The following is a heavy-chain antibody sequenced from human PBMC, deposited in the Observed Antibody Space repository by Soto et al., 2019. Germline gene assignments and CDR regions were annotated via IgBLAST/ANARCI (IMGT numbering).Heavy chain of an antibody. D-gene: IGHD2-15*01. Sequence: PGGSLRLSCAASGFTFISYAMGWVRQGPGKGLEWVAVVSIGGSTHYADSVRGRFTISRDKSKNTLSLQMTSLTAEDTAVYFCAKRRGAGGHFAYWGQGALVTVSS. V-gene: IGHV3-23*01. CDR1: GFTFISYA. CDR3: AKRRGAGGHFAY. J-gene: IGHJ4*02. CDR2: VSIGGST.